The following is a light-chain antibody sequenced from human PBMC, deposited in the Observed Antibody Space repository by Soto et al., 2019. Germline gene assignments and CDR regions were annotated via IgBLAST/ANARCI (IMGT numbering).Light chain of an antibody. V-gene: IGKV1D-12*01. CDR1: QGISSW. CDR3: QQYDNLPTT. J-gene: IGKJ5*01. CDR2: AAS. Sequence: SHMTQSPSSVSASLGDRVTITCRASQGISSWLAWYQQKPGKAPKLLIYAASSLQSGVPSRFSGSGSGTEFTLTISSLQPEDIATYYCQQYDNLPTTFGQGTRLEIK.